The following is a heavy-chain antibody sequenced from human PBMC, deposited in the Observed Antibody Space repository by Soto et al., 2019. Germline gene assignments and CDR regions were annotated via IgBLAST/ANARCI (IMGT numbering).Heavy chain of an antibody. CDR2: MNPNSGNT. CDR3: ARSDGSIFNSLDS. J-gene: IGHJ5*01. D-gene: IGHD2-21*01. V-gene: IGHV1-8*01. Sequence: QVQLVQSGAEVKTPGASVKVSCKASGYTFATYDINWVRQAPGQGLEWMGWMNPNSGNTGYAQKFQGRLTMTGDTALTIVHIELSSLRNGGTAMYYCARSDGSIFNSLDSWGQGTLVTVSA. CDR1: GYTFATYD.